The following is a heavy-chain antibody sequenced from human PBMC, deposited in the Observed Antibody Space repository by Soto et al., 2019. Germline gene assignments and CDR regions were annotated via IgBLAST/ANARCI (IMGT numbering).Heavy chain of an antibody. V-gene: IGHV3-23*01. J-gene: IGHJ4*02. CDR2: SGSGGNT. D-gene: IGHD1-1*01. CDR1: GFTFSSYA. Sequence: EVQLLQSGGGLVQPGGSLRLSCVASGFTFSSYALTWVRQAPGKGLEWVSTSGSGGNTYYTDSVKGRFTISKDNSTNPLYLQIDSLRAEDTAVYYCAKDGVYRYRSHYDSWGQGTLVTVSS. CDR3: AKDGVYRYRSHYDS.